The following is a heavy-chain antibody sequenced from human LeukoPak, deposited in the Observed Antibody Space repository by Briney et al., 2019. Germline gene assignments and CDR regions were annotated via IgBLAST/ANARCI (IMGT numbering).Heavy chain of an antibody. CDR3: ARVGRYFDWLSTPNWFDP. D-gene: IGHD3-9*01. J-gene: IGHJ5*02. CDR2: ISAYNGNT. V-gene: IGHV1-18*01. Sequence: GASVKVSCKASGYTFTSYGISWVRQAPGQGLEWMGWISAYNGNTNYAQKFQGRVTMTRDTSISTAYMELSRLRSDDTAVYYCARVGRYFDWLSTPNWFDPGAREPWSPSPQ. CDR1: GYTFTSYG.